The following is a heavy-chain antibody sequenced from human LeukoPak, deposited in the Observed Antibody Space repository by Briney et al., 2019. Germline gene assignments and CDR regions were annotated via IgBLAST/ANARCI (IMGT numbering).Heavy chain of an antibody. CDR3: ARSQASRAGAYGMDV. CDR1: GFTFSSYG. Sequence: PGRSLRLSCAASGFTFSSYGMHWVRQAPGKGLEWVAVIWYDGSNKYYADSVKGRFTISRDNSKNTLYLQMNSLRAEDTAVCYCARSQASRAGAYGMDVWGQGTTVTVSS. V-gene: IGHV3-33*01. J-gene: IGHJ6*02. D-gene: IGHD3-10*01. CDR2: IWYDGSNK.